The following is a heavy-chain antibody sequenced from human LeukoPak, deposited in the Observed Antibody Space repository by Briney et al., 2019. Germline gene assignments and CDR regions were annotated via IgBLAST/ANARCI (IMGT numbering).Heavy chain of an antibody. V-gene: IGHV3-23*01. J-gene: IGHJ4*02. D-gene: IGHD4-17*01. CDR1: GFTFSSSA. CDR2: ISGSDGST. Sequence: QTGGSLRLSCAASGFTFSSSAMTWVRQAPGKGLEWVSLISGSDGSTYYADSVKGRFTISRDNSKNTVYLQMNSLRAEDTAVYYCAKRSPVTEPDYWGQGTLVTVSS. CDR3: AKRSPVTEPDY.